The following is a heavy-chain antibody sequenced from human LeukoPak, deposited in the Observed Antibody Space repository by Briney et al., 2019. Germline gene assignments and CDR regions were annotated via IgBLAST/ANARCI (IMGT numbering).Heavy chain of an antibody. V-gene: IGHV3-74*01. CDR3: VSFYETY. D-gene: IGHD2-2*01. CDR1: GNYW. Sequence: GGSLRLSCAASGNYWMHWVRQAPEKGLVWVSHINSDGSWTGYADSVKGRFTISKDNAKNMVYLHMNSLRVDDTAVYYCVSFYETYWGRGTLVTVSS. CDR2: INSDGSWT. J-gene: IGHJ4*02.